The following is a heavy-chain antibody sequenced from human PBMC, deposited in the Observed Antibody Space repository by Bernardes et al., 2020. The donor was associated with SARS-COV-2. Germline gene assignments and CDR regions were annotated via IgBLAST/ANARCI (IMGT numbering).Heavy chain of an antibody. V-gene: IGHV3-30*18. CDR1: GFTFSSYG. CDR2: ISYDGSNK. J-gene: IGHJ4*02. D-gene: IGHD3-9*01. Sequence: GGSLRLSCAASGFTFSSYGMHWVRQAPGKGLEWVAVISYDGSNKYYADSVKGRFTISRDNSKNTLYLQMNSLRAEDTAVYYCAKDFDRASLWGQGTLVTVSS. CDR3: AKDFDRASL.